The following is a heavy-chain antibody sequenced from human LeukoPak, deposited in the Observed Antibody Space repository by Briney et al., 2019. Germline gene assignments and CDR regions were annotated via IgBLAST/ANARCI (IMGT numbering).Heavy chain of an antibody. J-gene: IGHJ4*02. CDR3: ARGVVVQQQLGRFDY. CDR2: IYPGDSDT. V-gene: IGHV5-51*01. Sequence: GASLKISSKGSGYRFTSYWIGWVRQMPGKGLDWLGIIYPGDSDTRYSPSFQGQVTTSADKAISIAYLQWSSLKASDTAMDCCARGVVVQQQLGRFDYWGQGTLVTVSS. CDR1: GYRFTSYW. D-gene: IGHD6-13*01.